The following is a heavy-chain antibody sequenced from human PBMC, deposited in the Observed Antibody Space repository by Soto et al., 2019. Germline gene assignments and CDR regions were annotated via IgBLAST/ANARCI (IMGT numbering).Heavy chain of an antibody. D-gene: IGHD2-2*01. CDR3: ARGLGCGNNLGCYLWFDY. CDR2: ISASGTSN. Sequence: GGSLRLSCATSEFTFRTYAMAWVRQAPGKGLEWVSAISASGTSNYYADSVKGRFTVSRDNSKNTLFLQMSNLSAEDAAVYFCARGLGCGNNLGCYLWFDYWGQGTLVTVSS. V-gene: IGHV3-23*01. J-gene: IGHJ4*02. CDR1: EFTFRTYA.